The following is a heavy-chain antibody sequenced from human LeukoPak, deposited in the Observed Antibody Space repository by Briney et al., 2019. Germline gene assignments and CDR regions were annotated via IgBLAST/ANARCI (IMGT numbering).Heavy chain of an antibody. CDR2: IRYDGNNK. CDR1: GFTFSSSA. Sequence: GGSLRLSCAASGFTFSSSAMHWVRQAPGKGLEWVAFIRYDGNNKYYADSVKGRFTIARDNSKNTLYLQMNSLRAEDTAVYSCARGPDPVLRGPRRAFDLWGQGTMVTVSS. V-gene: IGHV3-30*02. CDR3: ARGPDPVLRGPRRAFDL. J-gene: IGHJ3*01. D-gene: IGHD3-10*01.